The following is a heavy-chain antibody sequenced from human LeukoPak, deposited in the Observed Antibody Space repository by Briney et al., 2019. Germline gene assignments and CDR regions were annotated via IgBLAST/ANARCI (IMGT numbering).Heavy chain of an antibody. CDR3: ARDRDGAGIYPLDY. CDR2: ISGSGGGP. J-gene: IGHJ4*02. Sequence: GGSLRLSCAASGFTFSKYAMSWVRQAPGKGLEWVSGISGSGGGPYYADSVKGRFTISRDNSKNTLYLRMNSLRGDDTGVYYCARDRDGAGIYPLDYGGQGTVVIGSS. D-gene: IGHD3-10*01. V-gene: IGHV3-23*01. CDR1: GFTFSKYA.